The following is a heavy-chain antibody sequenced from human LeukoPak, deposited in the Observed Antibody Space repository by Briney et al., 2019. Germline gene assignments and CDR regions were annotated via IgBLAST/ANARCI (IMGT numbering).Heavy chain of an antibody. CDR3: ARDPHYYDSSDYGYYYYYMDV. Sequence: SAKVSCKASGGTFSSYAISWVRQAPGQGLEWMGGIIPIFGTANYAQKFQGRVTITADESTSTAYMELSSLRSEDTAVYYCARDPHYYDSSDYGYYYYYMDVWGKGTTVTVSS. CDR2: IIPIFGTA. CDR1: GGTFSSYA. V-gene: IGHV1-69*13. D-gene: IGHD3-22*01. J-gene: IGHJ6*03.